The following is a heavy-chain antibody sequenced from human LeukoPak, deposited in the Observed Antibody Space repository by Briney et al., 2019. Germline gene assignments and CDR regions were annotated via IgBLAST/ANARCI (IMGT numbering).Heavy chain of an antibody. Sequence: PGGSLRLSCTASGFNFDDYGMSWVRQAPGKGLEWVSSISSSSSYIYYADSVKGRFTISRDNAKNSLYLQMNSLRAEDTAVYYCARDGRVPAAIAYYYGMDVWGQGTTVTVSS. V-gene: IGHV3-21*01. D-gene: IGHD2-2*01. J-gene: IGHJ6*02. CDR2: ISSSSSYI. CDR1: GFNFDDYG. CDR3: ARDGRVPAAIAYYYGMDV.